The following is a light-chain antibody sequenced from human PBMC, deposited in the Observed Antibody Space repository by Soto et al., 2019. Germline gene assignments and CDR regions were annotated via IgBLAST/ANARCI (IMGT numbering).Light chain of an antibody. V-gene: IGKV1-39*01. J-gene: IGKJ4*01. CDR3: QQSYSTQIT. CDR2: AAS. CDR1: QSISSY. Sequence: IQMTQSPSSLPASVGDRVTITCRASQSISSYLNWYQQKPGKAPKLLIYAASSLQSGVPSRFSGSGSGTDFTLTISSLQPEDFATYYCQQSYSTQITFGGGTKVEIK.